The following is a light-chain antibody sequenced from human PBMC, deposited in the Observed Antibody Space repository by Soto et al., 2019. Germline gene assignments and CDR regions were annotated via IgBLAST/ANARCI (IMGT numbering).Light chain of an antibody. CDR1: SSDVGGYNF. V-gene: IGLV2-8*01. CDR3: SSYAGSNVV. Sequence: QSALTHPPSAAGSPGQSVTISCTGTSSDVGGYNFVSWYQQHPGNAPKLMIYEVSKRPSGVPDRFSGSKSGNTASLTVSGLQAEDEADYYCSSYAGSNVVFGGGTKVTVL. CDR2: EVS. J-gene: IGLJ2*01.